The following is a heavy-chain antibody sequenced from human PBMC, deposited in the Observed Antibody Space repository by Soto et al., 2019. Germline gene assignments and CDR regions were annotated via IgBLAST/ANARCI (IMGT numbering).Heavy chain of an antibody. CDR1: GYTLTELS. V-gene: IGHV1-24*01. CDR2: FDPEDGET. Sequence: VKVSCKVSGYTLTELSMHWVRQAPGKGLEWMGGFDPEDGETIYAQKFQGRVTMTEDTSTDTAYMELSSLRSEDTAVYYCATLSNDFWSGPNNWFDPWGQGTLVTVSS. J-gene: IGHJ5*02. CDR3: ATLSNDFWSGPNNWFDP. D-gene: IGHD3-3*01.